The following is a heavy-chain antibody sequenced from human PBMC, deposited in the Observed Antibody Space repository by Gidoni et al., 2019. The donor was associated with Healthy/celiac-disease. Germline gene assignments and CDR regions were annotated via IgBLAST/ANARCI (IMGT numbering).Heavy chain of an antibody. V-gene: IGHV5-51*03. CDR3: ARSSSGWYIGFRDYYYYMDV. Sequence: EVQLVQSGAEVNKPGESLKIPCKGSGYSFTSYCIGWVRQKPGKGLEWMGIIYPGDSDTRYSPSFQGQVTISADKSISTAYLQWSSLKASDTAMYYCARSSSGWYIGFRDYYYYMDVWGKGTTVTVSS. CDR2: IYPGDSDT. J-gene: IGHJ6*03. CDR1: GYSFTSYC. D-gene: IGHD6-19*01.